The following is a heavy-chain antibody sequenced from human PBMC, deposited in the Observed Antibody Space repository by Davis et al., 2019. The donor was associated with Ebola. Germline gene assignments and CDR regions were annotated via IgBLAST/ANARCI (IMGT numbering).Heavy chain of an antibody. J-gene: IGHJ4*02. V-gene: IGHV3-53*01. CDR2: IYSGGST. D-gene: IGHD6-13*01. CDR3: TRGRGGSSWEVY. CDR1: GFTVSSNY. Sequence: GESLKISCAASGFTVSSNYMSWVRQAPGKGLEWVSVIYSGGSTYYADSVKGRFTISRDNSKNTLYLQMNSLRAEDTAVYYCTRGRGGSSWEVYWGQGTLVTVSS.